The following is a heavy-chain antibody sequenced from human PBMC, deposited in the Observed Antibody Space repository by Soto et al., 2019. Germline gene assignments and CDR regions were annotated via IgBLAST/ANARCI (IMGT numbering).Heavy chain of an antibody. V-gene: IGHV3-30*18. Sequence: QVQLVESGGGVVQPGRSLRLSCAASGFTFSSYGMHWVRQAPGKGLEWVAVISYDGSNKYYADSVKGRFTISRDNSKNTLYLQMNRLRAEDTAVYYWANFPVYDFWSGDPHGTPNWFDPWGQGTLVTVSS. CDR3: ANFPVYDFWSGDPHGTPNWFDP. CDR2: ISYDGSNK. D-gene: IGHD3-3*01. J-gene: IGHJ5*02. CDR1: GFTFSSYG.